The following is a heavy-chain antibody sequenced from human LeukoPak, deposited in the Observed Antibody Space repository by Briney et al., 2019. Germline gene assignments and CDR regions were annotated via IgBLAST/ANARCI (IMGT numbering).Heavy chain of an antibody. V-gene: IGHV3-33*06. D-gene: IGHD6-19*01. CDR2: IWYDGSNK. Sequence: GGSLRLSCAASGFTFSSYAMSWVRQAPGKGLEWVAVIWYDGSNKYYADSVKGRFTISRDNSKNTLYLQMNSLRAEDTAVYYCAKVGGWYEQYYYYYMDVWGKGTTVTVSS. J-gene: IGHJ6*03. CDR3: AKVGGWYEQYYYYYMDV. CDR1: GFTFSSYA.